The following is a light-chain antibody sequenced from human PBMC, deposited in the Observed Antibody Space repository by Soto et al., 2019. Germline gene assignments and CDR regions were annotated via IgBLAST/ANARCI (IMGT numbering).Light chain of an antibody. J-gene: IGKJ5*01. Sequence: DIQITQSPSSLSASVLDRFTITCRASQSISSYLNWYQQKPGKAPKLLIFGASSVQSGVPSRFSGSGSGTDFTLTISSLQPEDFATYYCQQSYSTPFFGQGTRLEIK. CDR3: QQSYSTPF. CDR1: QSISSY. CDR2: GAS. V-gene: IGKV1-39*01.